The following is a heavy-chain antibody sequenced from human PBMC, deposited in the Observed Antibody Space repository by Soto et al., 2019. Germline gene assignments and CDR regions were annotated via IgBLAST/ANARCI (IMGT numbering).Heavy chain of an antibody. CDR2: IIPIFGTA. V-gene: IGHV1-69*01. CDR3: ARGGHYYGSGSYYNYYYYGMDV. D-gene: IGHD3-10*01. CDR1: GGTFSSYA. Sequence: QVQLVQSGAEVKKPESSVKVSCKDSGGTFSSYAISWVRQAPGQGLEWMGGIIPIFGTANYAQKFQGRVTITGDESTSTAYMELSSLRSEDTVVYYCARGGHYYGSGSYYNYYYYGMDVWGQGTTVTVSS. J-gene: IGHJ6*02.